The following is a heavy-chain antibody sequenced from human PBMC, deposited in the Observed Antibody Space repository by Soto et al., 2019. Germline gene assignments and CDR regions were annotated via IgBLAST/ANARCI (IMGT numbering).Heavy chain of an antibody. Sequence: QAQVVQSGAEARAPGASVKVSCKASGYIFTSYYIHWVRQAPGQGLEYLGVAYPHAATTYVSQKLQGRTTVTMARSTSTVDMELTSLTPEDTAVYYCARERDRAYWLDPWGQGTLVTVSS. J-gene: IGHJ5*02. CDR3: ARERDRAYWLDP. CDR1: GYIFTSYY. CDR2: AYPHAATT. V-gene: IGHV1-46*03.